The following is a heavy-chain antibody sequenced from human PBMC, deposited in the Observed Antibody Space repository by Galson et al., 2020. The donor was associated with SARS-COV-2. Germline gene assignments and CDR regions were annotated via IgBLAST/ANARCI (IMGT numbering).Heavy chain of an antibody. D-gene: IGHD3-22*01. CDR1: GLSISSDFY. Sequence: TLSLTCAVSGLSISSDFYWGWIRQSPGKGLEWIGNVYQGGTTYYNPSLKSRVTISIDKSKNQFSLKMTSVTAADTAVYYCARPSSSGYYSIWYFDLWGRGTLVTVSS. J-gene: IGHJ2*01. V-gene: IGHV4-38-2*01. CDR2: VYQGGTT. CDR3: ARPSSSGYYSIWYFDL.